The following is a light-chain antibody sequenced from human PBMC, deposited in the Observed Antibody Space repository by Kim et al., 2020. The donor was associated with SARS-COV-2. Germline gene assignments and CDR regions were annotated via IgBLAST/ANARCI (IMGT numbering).Light chain of an antibody. CDR1: QIAGSY. CDR2: AAS. J-gene: IGKJ4*01. CDR3: QQYGTSNT. V-gene: IGKV3-20*01. Sequence: LSLSPGERATLSCRASQIAGSYLAWYQQKPGQAPRLLIYAASNRAAGIPDRFSGSGSGTDFTLTISRLEPEDFAVYYCQQYGTSNTFGGGTQVEIK.